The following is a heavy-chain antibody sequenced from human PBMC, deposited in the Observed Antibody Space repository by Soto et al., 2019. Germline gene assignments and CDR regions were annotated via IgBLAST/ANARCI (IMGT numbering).Heavy chain of an antibody. J-gene: IGHJ4*02. Sequence: GASVKVSCKASGYTFTSYGISWVRQAPGQGLEWMGWISAYNGNTNYAQKLQGRVTMTTDTSTSTAYMELRSLRSDDTAVYYCARARYLAMITFGGVYDYWGQGTLVTVSS. CDR2: ISAYNGNT. CDR3: ARARYLAMITFGGVYDY. V-gene: IGHV1-18*01. CDR1: GYTFTSYG. D-gene: IGHD3-16*01.